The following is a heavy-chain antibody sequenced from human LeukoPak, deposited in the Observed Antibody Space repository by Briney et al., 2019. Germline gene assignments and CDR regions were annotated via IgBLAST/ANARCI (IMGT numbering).Heavy chain of an antibody. Sequence: GGSLRLSCAASGFTFSSYGMHWVRQAPGKGLDWVAVISNDGSKKYYADSVKGRFTISRDNSKNTLSLRVSSLRTEDTAVYYCAKDRYSYAFEYSDSWGQGTLVTVSS. V-gene: IGHV3-30*18. J-gene: IGHJ4*02. CDR3: AKDRYSYAFEYSDS. CDR2: ISNDGSKK. D-gene: IGHD5-18*01. CDR1: GFTFSSYG.